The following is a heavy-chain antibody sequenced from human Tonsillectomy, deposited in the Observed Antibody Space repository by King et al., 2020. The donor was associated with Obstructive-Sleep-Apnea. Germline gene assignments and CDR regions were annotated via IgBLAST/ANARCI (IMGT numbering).Heavy chain of an antibody. CDR3: ARDRGSGVVAARMDV. Sequence: VQLVESGGGLVKPGGSLRLSCAASGFTFSSYSMNWVRQAPGKGLEWVSSISSSSSYIYYADSVKGRFTISRDNAKNSLYLQMNSLRAEDTAVYYCARDRGSGVVAARMDVWGQGTTVTVSS. D-gene: IGHD2-15*01. J-gene: IGHJ6*02. V-gene: IGHV3-21*01. CDR1: GFTFSSYS. CDR2: ISSSSSYI.